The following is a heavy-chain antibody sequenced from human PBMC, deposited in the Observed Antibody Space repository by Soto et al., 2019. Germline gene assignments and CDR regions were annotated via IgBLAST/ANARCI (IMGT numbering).Heavy chain of an antibody. CDR3: ATDKITGLFDY. V-gene: IGHV4-34*01. D-gene: IGHD2-8*02. CDR1: GGSFSGYY. CDR2: INHSGST. J-gene: IGHJ4*02. Sequence: SETLSLTCAVYGGSFSGYYWTWIRQPPGTGLEWIGEINHSGSTNYNPSLKSRVTISVDTSKNQFSLKLTSVTAADTAVYYCATDKITGLFDYWGQGTLDT.